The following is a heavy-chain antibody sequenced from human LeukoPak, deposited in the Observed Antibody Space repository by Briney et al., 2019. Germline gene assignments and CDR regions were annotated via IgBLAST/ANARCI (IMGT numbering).Heavy chain of an antibody. CDR3: ARSRRRITMVRGVIPYFDY. Sequence: SETLSLTCAVYGGSFSGYSWSWIRQPPGKGLEWIGEINHSGSTNYNPSLKSRVTISVDTSKNQFSLKLSSVTAADTAVYYCARSRRRITMVRGVIPYFDYWGQGTLVTVSS. D-gene: IGHD3-10*01. V-gene: IGHV4-34*01. J-gene: IGHJ4*02. CDR1: GGSFSGYS. CDR2: INHSGST.